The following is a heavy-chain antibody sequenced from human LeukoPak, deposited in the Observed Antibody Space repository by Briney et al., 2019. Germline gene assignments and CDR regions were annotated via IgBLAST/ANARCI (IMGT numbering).Heavy chain of an antibody. Sequence: GESLKISCKGSGYSFTSYWIGWVRQMPGKGLEWMGIIYPADSDTRYSPSFQGQVTISADKSISTAYLQWSSLKASDTAMYYCGRPYCSCGSCYYSDTFDIWGQGTVVTVSS. J-gene: IGHJ3*02. CDR2: IYPADSDT. D-gene: IGHD2-15*01. V-gene: IGHV5-51*01. CDR3: GRPYCSCGSCYYSDTFDI. CDR1: GYSFTSYW.